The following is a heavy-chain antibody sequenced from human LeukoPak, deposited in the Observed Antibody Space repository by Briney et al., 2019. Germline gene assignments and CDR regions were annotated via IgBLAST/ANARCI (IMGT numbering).Heavy chain of an antibody. CDR2: FDPEDGET. CDR3: ARDTHIVVVPAAIHSWFDP. V-gene: IGHV1-24*01. CDR1: GYTLTELS. D-gene: IGHD2-2*02. Sequence: ASVKVSCKVSGYTLTELSMHWVRQAPGKGLEWMGGFDPEDGETIYAQKFQGRVTMTEDTSTDTAYMELSSLRSEDTAVYYCARDTHIVVVPAAIHSWFDPWGQGTLVTVSS. J-gene: IGHJ5*02.